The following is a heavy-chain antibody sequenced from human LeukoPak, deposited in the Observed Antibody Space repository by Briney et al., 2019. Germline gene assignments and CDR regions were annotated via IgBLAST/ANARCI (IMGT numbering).Heavy chain of an antibody. CDR2: IYYSGTT. V-gene: IGHV4-39*07. J-gene: IGHJ5*02. Sequence: SETLSLTCTVSGGSISGSSYYWGWIRQPPGKGLEWIGSIYYSGTTNYNPSLKSRVTMSVDTSKNQFSLKLSSVTAADTAVYYCARDAPHNSGRIGPWGQGTLVTVSS. D-gene: IGHD6-19*01. CDR3: ARDAPHNSGRIGP. CDR1: GGSISGSSYY.